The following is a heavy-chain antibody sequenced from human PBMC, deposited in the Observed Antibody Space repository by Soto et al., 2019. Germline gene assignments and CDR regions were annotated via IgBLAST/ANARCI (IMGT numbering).Heavy chain of an antibody. J-gene: IGHJ6*02. CDR1: EFTFSNYA. CDR3: ARDDYGMDV. V-gene: IGHV3-33*01. CDR2: IWYDESKK. Sequence: QERLVESGGGVVQPGTSLRLSCAAAEFTFSNYAMHWVRQAPGMGLEWVAVIWYDESKKYYADSMKGRFTISRDNSKNTVYLQMNSLRAEDTAVYYCARDDYGMDVWGQGTTVTVSS.